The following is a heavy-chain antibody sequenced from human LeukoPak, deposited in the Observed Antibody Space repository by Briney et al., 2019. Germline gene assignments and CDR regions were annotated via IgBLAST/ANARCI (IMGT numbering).Heavy chain of an antibody. CDR2: TSDRGDYT. CDR1: GFTFSSYS. J-gene: IGHJ4*02. V-gene: IGHV3-23*01. CDR3: ARHIPFDC. Sequence: HAGGSLRLSCAASGFTFSSYSMSWVRQAPGKGLEWVSGTSDRGDYTYYADSVKGRFTISRDNAKNSLYLQMDSLRAEDTAVYYCARHIPFDCWGQGTLVTVSS. D-gene: IGHD2-21*01.